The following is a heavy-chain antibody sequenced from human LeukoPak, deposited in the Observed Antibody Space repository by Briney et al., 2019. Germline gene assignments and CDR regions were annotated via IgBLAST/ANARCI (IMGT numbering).Heavy chain of an antibody. CDR3: ARELGGEDYFDY. CDR2: IYYSGST. D-gene: IGHD3-16*01. J-gene: IGHJ4*02. V-gene: IGHV4-59*01. CDR1: GGSISSYY. Sequence: SETLSLTCTVSGGSISSYYWSWIRQPPGKGLEWIGYIYYSGSTNYNPSLKSRVTISVDTSKNQFSLKLSSVTAADTAVYYCARELGGEDYFDYWGQGTLVTVSS.